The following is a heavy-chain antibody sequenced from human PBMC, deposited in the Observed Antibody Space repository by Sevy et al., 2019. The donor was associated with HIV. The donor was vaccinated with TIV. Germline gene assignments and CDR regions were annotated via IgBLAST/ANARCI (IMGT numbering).Heavy chain of an antibody. D-gene: IGHD1-26*01. V-gene: IGHV5-51*01. CDR2: IYPGGSDT. J-gene: IGHJ3*02. CDR1: GYIFTNYW. CDR3: ARQAPSGSSPATFDI. Sequence: GEALKISCKGSGYIFTNYWIGWVRQMPGKGLEGMGIIYPGGSDTTYSPAFQGQVTISADKSISTAYLQWSSLKASDTAMYYCARQAPSGSSPATFDIWGQGTMVTVSS.